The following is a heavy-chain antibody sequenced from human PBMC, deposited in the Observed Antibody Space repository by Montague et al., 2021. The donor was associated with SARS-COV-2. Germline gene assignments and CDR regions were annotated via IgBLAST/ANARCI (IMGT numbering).Heavy chain of an antibody. CDR2: IYQSGST. Sequence: SETLSLTCAVSGDSIMTTNWWSWVRQPPGKGLEWIGEIYQSGSTNYNPSLKSRVTMSIDKSKNQFSLELNSVTAADTALYYCVRAGGLGNRPPVWGQGALVIVSS. V-gene: IGHV4-4*02. D-gene: IGHD4-23*01. CDR1: GDSIMTTNW. J-gene: IGHJ4*02. CDR3: VRAGGLGNRPPV.